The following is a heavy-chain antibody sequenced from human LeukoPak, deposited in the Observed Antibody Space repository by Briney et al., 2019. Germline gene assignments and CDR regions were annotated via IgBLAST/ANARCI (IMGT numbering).Heavy chain of an antibody. J-gene: IGHJ4*02. D-gene: IGHD1-26*01. V-gene: IGHV3-23*01. Sequence: GGSLRLSCAASGFTFSTYAMSWVRQAPGKGLEWVSAISGSGSSAYYADSVRGRFTISRDNSKNTLYLQVNSLRAEDTAVYYCAKGGWESKFDYWGQGTLVTVSS. CDR3: AKGGWESKFDY. CDR2: ISGSGSSA. CDR1: GFTFSTYA.